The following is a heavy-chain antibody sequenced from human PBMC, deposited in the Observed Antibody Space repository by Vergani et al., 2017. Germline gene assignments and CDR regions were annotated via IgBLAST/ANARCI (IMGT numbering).Heavy chain of an antibody. CDR3: AKDGDGRGWPEIDH. CDR2: IAGTTDDT. J-gene: IGHJ4*02. CDR1: GFTFNKYA. Sequence: EVQVVESGGGLVKPGGSLRLSCAASGFTFNKYAMSWVRQAPGKGLEWVSSIAGTTDDTYYADSVKGRFTISRDKSKDTLYLQMDSLRAEDTAVYYCAKDGDGRGWPEIDHWGQGTLVTVSS. V-gene: IGHV3-23*04. D-gene: IGHD6-19*01.